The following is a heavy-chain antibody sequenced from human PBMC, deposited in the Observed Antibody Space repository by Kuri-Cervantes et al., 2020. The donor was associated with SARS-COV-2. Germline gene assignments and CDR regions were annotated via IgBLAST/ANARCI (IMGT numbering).Heavy chain of an antibody. CDR3: ASHVGERRGGFSAFDI. D-gene: IGHD3-10*02. Sequence: ASVKVSCKASGYTFTSYYMHWVRHAPGQGLEWMGIINPSGGSTSYAQKFQGRVTMTRDTSTSTVYMELSSLRSEDTAVYYCASHVGERRGGFSAFDIWGQGTMVTVSS. CDR1: GYTFTSYY. J-gene: IGHJ3*02. CDR2: INPSGGST. V-gene: IGHV1-46*01.